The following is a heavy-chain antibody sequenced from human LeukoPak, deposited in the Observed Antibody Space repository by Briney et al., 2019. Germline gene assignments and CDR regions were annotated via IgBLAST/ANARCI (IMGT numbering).Heavy chain of an antibody. Sequence: GGSLRLSCAASGFTFSSFVMSWVRQAPGKGLEWVSAISGSAGTTYYADSVKGRFTISRDNSKNTLYPQMNSLRAEDTGVYYCAKEVVAATRVFDYRGQGNLVTVSS. D-gene: IGHD2-15*01. J-gene: IGHJ4*02. CDR3: AKEVVAATRVFDY. V-gene: IGHV3-23*01. CDR2: ISGSAGTT. CDR1: GFTFSSFV.